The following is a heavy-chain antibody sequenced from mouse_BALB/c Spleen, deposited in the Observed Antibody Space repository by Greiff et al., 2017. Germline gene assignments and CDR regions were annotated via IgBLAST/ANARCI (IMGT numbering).Heavy chain of an antibody. CDR3: ARHYGYYFDY. CDR1: GFNIKDYY. D-gene: IGHD1-2*01. J-gene: IGHJ2*01. V-gene: IGHV14-1*02. CDR2: IDPENGNT. Sequence: VQLKQSGAELVRPGALVKLSCKASGFNIKDYYMHWVKQRPEQGLEWIGWIDPENGNTIYDPKFQGKASITADTSSNTAYLQLSSLTSEDTAVYYCARHYGYYFDYWGQGTTLTVSS.